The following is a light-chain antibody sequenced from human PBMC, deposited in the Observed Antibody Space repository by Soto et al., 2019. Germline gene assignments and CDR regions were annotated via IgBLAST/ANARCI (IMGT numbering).Light chain of an antibody. CDR2: SAS. J-gene: IGKJ4*01. Sequence: IVLTQSPATLSLSPVERATLSCRASLNVNSYFAWYQHKPGQAPRPLIYSASDRAPGIPARFSGSGSGTDFTLTISSLEPEDFALYYCQERNRWPRGTFGAGTKVDIK. CDR3: QERNRWPRGT. CDR1: LNVNSY. V-gene: IGKV3-11*01.